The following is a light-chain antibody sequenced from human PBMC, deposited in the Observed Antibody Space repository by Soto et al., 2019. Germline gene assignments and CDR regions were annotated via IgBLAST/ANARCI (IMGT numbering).Light chain of an antibody. J-gene: IGKJ5*01. V-gene: IGKV3D-20*02. Sequence: ELVLTQSPGTLSLSPGERATLSCRASQSVPSSYLAWYQQRPGQAPRLLISDASDRATGIPDRFSGSGSGTDFTLTISSLEPEDVAVYYCQQRSQWPPMTFGQGTRLEIK. CDR1: QSVPSSY. CDR2: DAS. CDR3: QQRSQWPPMT.